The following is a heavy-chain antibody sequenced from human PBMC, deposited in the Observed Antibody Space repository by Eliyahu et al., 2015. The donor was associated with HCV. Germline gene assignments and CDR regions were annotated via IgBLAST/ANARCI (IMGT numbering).Heavy chain of an antibody. CDR3: VRRAYCGGDCSAN. CDR2: IDPRDSST. V-gene: IGHV5-10-1*03. J-gene: IGHJ4*02. D-gene: IGHD2-21*02. CDR1: GYSFVNYL. Sequence: EVQLVQSGAEVKKPGESLRISCKGSGYSFVNYLLNWVRQLPGKGLEWMATIDPRDSSTNYSPSFQGHITISVDKSINTAYLQWSSLKATDTAKYYCVRRAYCGGDCSANWGQGTLVTVSS.